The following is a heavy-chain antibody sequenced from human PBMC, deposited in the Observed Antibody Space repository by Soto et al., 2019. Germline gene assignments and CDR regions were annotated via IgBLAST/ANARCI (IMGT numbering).Heavy chain of an antibody. CDR1: GFSLSSTGVG. Sequence: SGPTLVNPTQTLTLTCTCSGFSLSSTGVGVGWIRQPPGKALEWLAHIFSNDEKSYSTSLKSRLTISKDTSKSQVVLTMTNMDPVDTATYYCARTTYQWSFVFDYWGQGTLVTVSS. CDR2: IFSNDEK. CDR3: ARTTYQWSFVFDY. V-gene: IGHV2-26*01. J-gene: IGHJ4*02. D-gene: IGHD2-2*01.